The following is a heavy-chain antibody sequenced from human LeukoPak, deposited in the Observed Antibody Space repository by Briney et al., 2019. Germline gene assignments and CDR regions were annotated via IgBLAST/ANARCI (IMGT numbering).Heavy chain of an antibody. V-gene: IGHV3-9*01. J-gene: IGHJ4*02. Sequence: GGSLRLSCAASGFTFDDYAMHWVRQAPGKGLEWVSGISWNSGSIGYADSVKGRFTISRDNAKNSLYLQMNSLRAEDTALYYCAKDSAPRSSSGWFDYWGQGTLVTVSS. D-gene: IGHD6-19*01. CDR3: AKDSAPRSSSGWFDY. CDR2: ISWNSGSI. CDR1: GFTFDDYA.